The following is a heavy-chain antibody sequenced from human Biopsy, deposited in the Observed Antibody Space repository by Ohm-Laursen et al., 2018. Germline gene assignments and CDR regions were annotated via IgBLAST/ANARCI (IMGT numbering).Heavy chain of an antibody. V-gene: IGHV4-59*12. CDR1: GGPIDSYY. CDR3: ASAGYNPDWNFDL. D-gene: IGHD5-24*01. J-gene: IGHJ2*01. Sequence: TLSLTCTVSGGPIDSYYWSWIRQPPGKALEWIGYIYFTGRTSYNPSLKSGVPMSVNTSKKQFSLRLSSVTAADTAVYYCASAGYNPDWNFDLWGRGTRVTVSS. CDR2: IYFTGRT.